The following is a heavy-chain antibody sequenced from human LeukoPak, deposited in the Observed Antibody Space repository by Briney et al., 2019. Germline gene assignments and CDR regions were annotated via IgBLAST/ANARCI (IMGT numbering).Heavy chain of an antibody. D-gene: IGHD2-2*01. Sequence: PSETLSLTCTVSGGSISSSSYYWGWIRQPPGKGLEWIGSIYYSGSTYYNPSLKSRVTISVDTSKNQFSLKLNSVTAADTAVYYCARVGATDIVMVPAAGGVDYWGQGTLVTVSS. CDR2: IYYSGST. CDR3: ARVGATDIVMVPAAGGVDY. CDR1: GGSISSSSYY. J-gene: IGHJ4*02. V-gene: IGHV4-39*01.